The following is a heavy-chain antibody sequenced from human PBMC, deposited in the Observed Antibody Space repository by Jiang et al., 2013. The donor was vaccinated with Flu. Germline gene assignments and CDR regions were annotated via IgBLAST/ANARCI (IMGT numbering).Heavy chain of an antibody. CDR2: IDPSDSYT. V-gene: IGHV5-10-1*01. Sequence: GRIDPSDSYTNYSRFQGHVTISADKSISTAYLQWSSLKASDTAMYYCARPRWTHPYYYMDVWGKGTTVTVSS. CDR3: ARPRWTHPYYYMDV. J-gene: IGHJ6*03. D-gene: IGHD2-15*01.